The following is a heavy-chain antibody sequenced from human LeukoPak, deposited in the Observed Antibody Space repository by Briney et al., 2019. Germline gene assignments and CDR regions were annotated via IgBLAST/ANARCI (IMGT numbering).Heavy chain of an antibody. CDR1: GGTFSSYA. CDR2: IIPIFGTA. D-gene: IGHD3-3*01. J-gene: IGHJ4*02. Sequence: SVKVSCKASGGTFSSYAISWVRQAPGQGLEWMGGIIPIFGTANYAQKFQGRVTITTDESTSTAYMELSSLRSEDTAVYYCARGPLHDFWSGYLDYWGQGTLVTVSS. CDR3: ARGPLHDFWSGYLDY. V-gene: IGHV1-69*05.